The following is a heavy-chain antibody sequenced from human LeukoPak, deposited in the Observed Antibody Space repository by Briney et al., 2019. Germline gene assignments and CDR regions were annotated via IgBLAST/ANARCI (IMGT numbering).Heavy chain of an antibody. D-gene: IGHD1-26*01. CDR2: ISGTADTT. J-gene: IGHJ6*03. Sequence: PGGSLRLSCAGSGFYSNDYARYAMSCVRQAPGKGLEWVSAISGTADTTKYADSVKGRFTISRDNSKNTLYLQMNSLRAEDTAVYYCAKGWDNFYFYYYMDVWGKGTMVTVSS. CDR1: GFYSNDYARYA. V-gene: IGHV3-23*01. CDR3: AKGWDNFYFYYYMDV.